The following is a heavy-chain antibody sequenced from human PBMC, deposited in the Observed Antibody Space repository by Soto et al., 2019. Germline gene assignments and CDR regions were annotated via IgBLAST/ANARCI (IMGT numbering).Heavy chain of an antibody. Sequence: EVQLVESGGGLVQPGGSLRLSCAASGLTFSSSWMSWARQAPGKGLQWVANIKEDGSEEYYLDSVKVRFTISRDNAKNSLYLQMNSLTAEDTAVYYCARGLGYQTLDYWCQGTLVTVSS. CDR3: ARGLGYQTLDY. D-gene: IGHD5-12*01. CDR1: GLTFSSSW. V-gene: IGHV3-7*01. CDR2: IKEDGSEE. J-gene: IGHJ4*02.